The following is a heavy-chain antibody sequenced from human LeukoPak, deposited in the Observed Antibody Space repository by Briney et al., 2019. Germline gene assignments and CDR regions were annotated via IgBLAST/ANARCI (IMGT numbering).Heavy chain of an antibody. D-gene: IGHD1-26*01. Sequence: GGSLRLSCAASGFTFSTYWMHWVRQAPGKGLVWVSRINNEETAANYADSVQGRFTISRDSAKSMLYLQMDSLRAEDTAVYYCPRESTVGPIQTDALDIWGQGTMVTVSS. J-gene: IGHJ3*02. CDR3: PRESTVGPIQTDALDI. CDR2: INNEETAA. V-gene: IGHV3-74*01. CDR1: GFTFSTYW.